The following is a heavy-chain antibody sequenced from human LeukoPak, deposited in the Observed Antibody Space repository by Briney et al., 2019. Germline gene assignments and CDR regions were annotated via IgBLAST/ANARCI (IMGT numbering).Heavy chain of an antibody. CDR1: GGSISSYY. J-gene: IGHJ6*02. CDR3: ARDCRIAAAGTRIYYYYGMDV. Sequence: SETLSLTCTVSGGSISSYYWSWIRQPPGKGLEWIGYIYYSGSTNYNPSLKSRVTISVDTSKNQFSLKLSSVTAADTAVYYCARDCRIAAAGTRIYYYYGMDVWGQGTTVTASS. V-gene: IGHV4-59*01. CDR2: IYYSGST. D-gene: IGHD6-13*01.